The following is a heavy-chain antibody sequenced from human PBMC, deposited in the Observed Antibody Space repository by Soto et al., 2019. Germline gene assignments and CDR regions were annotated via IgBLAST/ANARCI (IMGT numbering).Heavy chain of an antibody. CDR1: GFTFSHNS. D-gene: IGHD3-9*01. CDR2: IMSSVSYI. J-gene: IGHJ3*02. Sequence: GVTLRLSCAASGFTFSHNSMKWGRQAPGKRMERVSSIMSSVSYISSADSVKGRFTLSRDNAQNLLYLQITSLRDEATDVYDCAPLWNSALFCLVIRSRDGFDIWGRGTMV. V-gene: IGHV3-21*01. CDR3: APLWNSALFCLVIRSRDGFDI.